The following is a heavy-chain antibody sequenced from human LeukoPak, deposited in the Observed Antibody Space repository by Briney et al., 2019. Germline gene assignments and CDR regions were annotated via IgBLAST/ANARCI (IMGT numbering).Heavy chain of an antibody. Sequence: GGSLRLSCAASGFTFSSYGMHWVRQTPGKGLEWVAVIWYDGSNKYYADSVKGRFTISRDNSKNTLYLQMNSLRAEDTAVYYCAREYIPRGYYNWFDPWGQGTLVTVSS. CDR2: IWYDGSNK. D-gene: IGHD1-1*01. J-gene: IGHJ5*02. CDR1: GFTFSSYG. CDR3: AREYIPRGYYNWFDP. V-gene: IGHV3-33*01.